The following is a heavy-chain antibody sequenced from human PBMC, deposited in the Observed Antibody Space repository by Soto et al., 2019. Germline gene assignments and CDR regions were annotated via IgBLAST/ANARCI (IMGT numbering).Heavy chain of an antibody. CDR1: GFTFSSYA. V-gene: IGHV3-23*01. CDR2: ISGSGGST. Sequence: GGSLRLSCAASGFTFSSYAMSWVRQAPGKGLEWVSAISGSGGSTYYADTVKGRFTISRDNSKNTLYLQMNSLRAEDTAVYYCAKDSGYSGYAYSPYYYYYMDVWGKGTTVTVSS. D-gene: IGHD5-12*01. J-gene: IGHJ6*03. CDR3: AKDSGYSGYAYSPYYYYYMDV.